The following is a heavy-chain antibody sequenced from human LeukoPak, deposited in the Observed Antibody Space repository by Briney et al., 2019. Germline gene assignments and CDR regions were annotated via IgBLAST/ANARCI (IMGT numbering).Heavy chain of an antibody. D-gene: IGHD2-21*01. Sequence: PGGSLRLSCAASGFTFSSYAMSWVRQAPGKGLEWVAAICGSGGNTYYADSVKGRFTISRYNSKNTLYLQINSMRAKDTAVYYCAKGTQVFIVKHTIDYWGQGTLVTVSS. J-gene: IGHJ4*02. CDR2: ICGSGGNT. CDR3: AKGTQVFIVKHTIDY. CDR1: GFTFSSYA. V-gene: IGHV3-23*01.